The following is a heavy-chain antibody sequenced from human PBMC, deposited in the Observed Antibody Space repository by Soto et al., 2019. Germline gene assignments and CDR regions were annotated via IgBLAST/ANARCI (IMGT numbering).Heavy chain of an antibody. D-gene: IGHD6-19*01. CDR3: ARLGPGGDWFDP. Sequence: EVQLVESGGGLVQPGRSLRLSCAASGFTFDDYAMHWVRQPPGKGLEWVSGISWNRGSIGYADSVKGRFTNSRDNAKNSLYLQMNSLRAEDTALYYCARLGPGGDWFDPWGQGTLVTGSS. CDR2: ISWNRGSI. CDR1: GFTFDDYA. V-gene: IGHV3-9*01. J-gene: IGHJ5*02.